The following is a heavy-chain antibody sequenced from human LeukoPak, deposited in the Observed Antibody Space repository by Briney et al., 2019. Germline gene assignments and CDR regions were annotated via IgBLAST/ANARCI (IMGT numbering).Heavy chain of an antibody. CDR3: ARRGSADP. CDR2: IYHSGNT. Sequence: PSETLSLTCTVSGYSISSGYYWGWIRQPPGMGLEWIGSIYHSGNTYYNPSLKSRVTISVDTSKNQFSLKLSSVTAADTAVYYCARRGSADPWGQGTLVTVSS. D-gene: IGHD3-16*01. J-gene: IGHJ5*02. CDR1: GYSISSGYY. V-gene: IGHV4-38-2*02.